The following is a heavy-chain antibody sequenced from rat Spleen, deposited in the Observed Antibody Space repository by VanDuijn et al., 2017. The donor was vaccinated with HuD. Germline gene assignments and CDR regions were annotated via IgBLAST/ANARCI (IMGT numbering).Heavy chain of an antibody. Sequence: EVQLVESGGDLVQPGRSLKLSCAASGFTFSDYNMAWVRQTPKKGLEWVATISYDGSGTFYRDSVTGRFTISRDNARITLYLQMDSLRSEDTATYYCARPNYGYPFAYWGQGTLVTVSS. CDR3: ARPNYGYPFAY. J-gene: IGHJ3*01. V-gene: IGHV5-7*01. CDR2: ISYDGSGT. D-gene: IGHD1-11*01. CDR1: GFTFSDYN.